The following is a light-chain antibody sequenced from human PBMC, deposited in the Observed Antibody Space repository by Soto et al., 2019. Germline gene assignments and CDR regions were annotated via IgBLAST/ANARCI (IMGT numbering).Light chain of an antibody. Sequence: DIQMTQSPSTLSASVGDRVSITCRASQSIGRWLAWYQQKSGKAPKLLIFDASGLESGVPSRFSGSGSGTEFTLTISSLQHDDVETYYCQQYNSYFQTLGQGTKVDIK. CDR2: DAS. J-gene: IGKJ1*01. CDR1: QSIGRW. CDR3: QQYNSYFQT. V-gene: IGKV1-5*01.